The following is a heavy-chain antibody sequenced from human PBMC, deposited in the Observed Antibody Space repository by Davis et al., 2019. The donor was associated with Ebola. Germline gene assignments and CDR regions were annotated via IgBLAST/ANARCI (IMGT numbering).Heavy chain of an antibody. CDR1: GFTFSSYA. CDR3: MLAAAQH. J-gene: IGHJ1*01. Sequence: SLKISCAASGFTFSSYAMHWVRQAPGKGLEWVAVISYDGSNKYYADSVKGRFTISRDNSKNTLYLQMNSLRAEDTAVYYCMLAAAQHWGQGTLVTVSS. D-gene: IGHD6-13*01. V-gene: IGHV3-30*04. CDR2: ISYDGSNK.